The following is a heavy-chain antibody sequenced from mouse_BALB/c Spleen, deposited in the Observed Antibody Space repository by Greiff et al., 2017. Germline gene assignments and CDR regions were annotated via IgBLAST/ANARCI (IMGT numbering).Heavy chain of an antibody. Sequence: EVKLEESGPGLVKPSQSLSLTCSVTGYSITSGYYWNWIRQFPGNKLEWMGYISYDGSNNYNPSLKNRISITRDTSKNQFFLKLNSVTTEDTATYYCAVYRYDGPFAYWGQGTLVTVSA. V-gene: IGHV3-6*02. CDR1: GYSITSGYY. CDR3: AVYRYDGPFAY. D-gene: IGHD2-14*01. J-gene: IGHJ3*01. CDR2: ISYDGSN.